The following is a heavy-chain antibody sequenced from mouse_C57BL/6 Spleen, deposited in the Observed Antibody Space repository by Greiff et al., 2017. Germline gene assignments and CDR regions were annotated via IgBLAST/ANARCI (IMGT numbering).Heavy chain of an antibody. D-gene: IGHD2-1*01. J-gene: IGHJ2*01. Sequence: QIQLQQPGAELVRPGSSVKLSCKASGYTFTSYWMHWVKQRPIQGLEWIGNIDPSDSETHYNQKFKDKATLTVDKSSSTAYMQLSSLTSEDSAVYVCARSYGNSYFVFWGQGSTLTVS. CDR3: ARSYGNSYFVF. CDR2: IDPSDSET. V-gene: IGHV1-52*01. CDR1: GYTFTSYW.